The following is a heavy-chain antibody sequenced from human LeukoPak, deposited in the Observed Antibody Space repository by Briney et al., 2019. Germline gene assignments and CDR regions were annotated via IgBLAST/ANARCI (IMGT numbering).Heavy chain of an antibody. J-gene: IGHJ3*02. V-gene: IGHV3-30*03. CDR3: AANYYDSSGYYGAFDI. D-gene: IGHD3-22*01. Sequence: TGGSLRLSCAASGFTFSSYGMHWVRQAPGKGLEWVAVISYDGSNKYYADSVKGRFTISRDNSKNTLYLQMNSLRAEDTAVYYCAANYYDSSGYYGAFDIWGQGTMVTVSS. CDR1: GFTFSSYG. CDR2: ISYDGSNK.